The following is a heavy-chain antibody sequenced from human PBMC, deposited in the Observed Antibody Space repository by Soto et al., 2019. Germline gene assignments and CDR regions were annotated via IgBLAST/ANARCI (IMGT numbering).Heavy chain of an antibody. CDR2: IYYSGST. CDR1: GGSISSYY. J-gene: IGHJ2*01. CDR3: ARFNWYFDL. V-gene: IGHV4-59*08. Sequence: QVQLQESGPGLVKPSETLSLTCTVSGGSISSYYWSWIRQPPGKGLEWIGYIYYSGSTNYNPSLQRRXTXPVATSKTQSSLKLSSVTAADTAVYYCARFNWYFDLWGRGTLVTVSS.